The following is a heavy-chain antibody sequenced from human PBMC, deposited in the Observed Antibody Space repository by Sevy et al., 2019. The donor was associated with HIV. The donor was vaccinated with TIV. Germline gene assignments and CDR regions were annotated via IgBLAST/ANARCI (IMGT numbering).Heavy chain of an antibody. D-gene: IGHD3-22*01. Sequence: GGSLRLSCAASGFTVSSNYMSWVHQAPGKGLEWVSTIYSDGSTYYVESVKDRFTIARDNSKNTLYLQMFSLRAEDTAVYYCARDRYYDASGYYYYYYGLDVWGQGTTVTVSS. CDR3: ARDRYYDASGYYYYYYGLDV. CDR2: IYSDGST. J-gene: IGHJ6*02. CDR1: GFTVSSNY. V-gene: IGHV3-66*01.